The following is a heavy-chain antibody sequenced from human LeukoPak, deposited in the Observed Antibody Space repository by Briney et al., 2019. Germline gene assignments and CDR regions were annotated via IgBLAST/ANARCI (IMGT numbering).Heavy chain of an antibody. CDR1: GHTFTGYY. CDR2: INPNSGGT. Sequence: ASVKVSCKASGHTFTGYYMHWVRQAPGQGLEWMGWINPNSGGTNYAQKFQGWVTMTRDTSISTAYMELSRLRSDDTAVYYCARDLVDSSGYYDYWGQGTLVTVSS. CDR3: ARDLVDSSGYYDY. D-gene: IGHD3-22*01. V-gene: IGHV1-2*04. J-gene: IGHJ4*02.